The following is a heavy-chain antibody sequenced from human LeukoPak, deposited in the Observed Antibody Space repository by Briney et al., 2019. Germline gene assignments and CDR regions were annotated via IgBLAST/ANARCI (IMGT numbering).Heavy chain of an antibody. CDR3: ARFMGKPY. D-gene: IGHD7-27*01. CDR1: RFTFSGYA. J-gene: IGHJ4*02. Sequence: PGGSLRLSCAASRFTFSGYAMSWVRQAPGKGLEWVSAISSSGDDPFYADSVKGRFTVSRDNSQNTLYLQMNSLRAEDTAVYYCARFMGKPYWGQGTLVTVSS. CDR2: ISSSGDDP. V-gene: IGHV3-23*01.